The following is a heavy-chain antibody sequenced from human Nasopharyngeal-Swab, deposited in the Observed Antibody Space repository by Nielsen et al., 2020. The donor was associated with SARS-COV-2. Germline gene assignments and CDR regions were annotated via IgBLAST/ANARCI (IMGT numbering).Heavy chain of an antibody. J-gene: IGHJ6*02. CDR1: GYSFTSYW. D-gene: IGHD3/OR15-3a*01. V-gene: IGHV5-10-1*01. CDR3: ARAGLPDTYYYYYGMDV. CDR2: IDPSDSYT. Sequence: GSLKISCKGSGYSFTSYWISWVRQMPGKGLEWMGRIDPSDSYTNYSPSFQGHVTISADKSISTAYLQWSSLKASDTAMYYCARAGLPDTYYYYYGMDVWGQGTTVTVSS.